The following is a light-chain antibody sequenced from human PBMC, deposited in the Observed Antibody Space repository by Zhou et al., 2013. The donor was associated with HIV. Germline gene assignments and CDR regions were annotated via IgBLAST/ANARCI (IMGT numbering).Light chain of an antibody. Sequence: DIQMTQSPSSLSASEGDRVTITCRASQNIDNYLNWYQQKPGEAPRLLIYAASTLHSGVPSRFSGNGSGPDFALTISSLQPEDFATYYCQQSYTTPPTFGQGSKLEIK. CDR2: AAS. CDR1: QNIDNY. V-gene: IGKV1-39*01. CDR3: QQSYTTPPT. J-gene: IGKJ2*01.